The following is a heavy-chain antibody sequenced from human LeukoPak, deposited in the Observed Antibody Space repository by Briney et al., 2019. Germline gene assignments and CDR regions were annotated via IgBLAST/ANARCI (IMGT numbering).Heavy chain of an antibody. J-gene: IGHJ6*02. CDR2: IYTSGST. CDR3: ARDRWLLRYYYGMDA. D-gene: IGHD2-21*01. CDR1: GGSISSGSYY. V-gene: IGHV4-61*02. Sequence: SQTLSLTCTVSGGSISSGSYYWSWIRQPAGKGLEWIGRIYTSGSTNYNPSLKSRVTISVDTSKNQFSLKLSSVTAADTAVYYCARDRWLLRYYYGMDAWGQGTTVTVSS.